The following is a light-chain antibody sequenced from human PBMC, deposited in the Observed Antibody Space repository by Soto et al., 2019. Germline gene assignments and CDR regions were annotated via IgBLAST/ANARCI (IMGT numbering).Light chain of an antibody. CDR2: GAS. CDR3: QQYDNSPRT. CDR1: QSVNSNY. Sequence: EIVLTQSPGTLSLSPGERATLSCRASQSVNSNYLAWYQQKPGQGPRLLMYGASSRATGIPDRFSGSGSGTDFTLTISRLEPEDFAVYYSQQYDNSPRTFGQGTKVDIK. V-gene: IGKV3-20*01. J-gene: IGKJ1*01.